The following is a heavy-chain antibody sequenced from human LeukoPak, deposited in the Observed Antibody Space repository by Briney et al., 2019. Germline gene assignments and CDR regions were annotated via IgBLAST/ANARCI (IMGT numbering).Heavy chain of an antibody. V-gene: IGHV4-31*03. Sequence: PSETLSLTCTVSGGSISIGGYYWSWIRQHPGKGLGWIGYIYYSGNTYYNPSLKSRVTISVDTSKNQFSLKLSSVTAADTAVYYWAGSSGASFFDYWGQGTLVTVSS. CDR2: IYYSGNT. CDR3: AGSSGASFFDY. D-gene: IGHD2-15*01. J-gene: IGHJ4*02. CDR1: GGSISIGGYY.